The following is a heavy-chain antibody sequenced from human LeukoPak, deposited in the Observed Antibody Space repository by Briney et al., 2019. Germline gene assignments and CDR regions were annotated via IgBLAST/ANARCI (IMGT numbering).Heavy chain of an antibody. J-gene: IGHJ4*02. V-gene: IGHV4-34*01. CDR3: ARNFGVVIDFDY. CDR1: GVSFSGYY. Sequence: SETLSLTCAVYGVSFSGYYWSWIRQPPGKGLEWIGETNHSGSTNYNPSLKSRVTISVDTSKNQFSLKLSSVTAADTAVYYCARNFGVVIDFDYWGQGTLVTVSS. D-gene: IGHD3-3*01. CDR2: TNHSGST.